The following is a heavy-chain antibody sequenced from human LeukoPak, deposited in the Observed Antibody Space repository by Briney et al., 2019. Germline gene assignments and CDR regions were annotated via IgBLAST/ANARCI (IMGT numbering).Heavy chain of an antibody. Sequence: GESLKISCKGSGYSFTSYWIGWVRQMPGKGLEWMGIIYPGDSDTRYSPSFQGQVTISADKSISTAYLQWSSLKASDSAMYYCARQTRGGIVAAGSDYWGQGTLVTVSS. J-gene: IGHJ4*02. D-gene: IGHD6-13*01. CDR2: IYPGDSDT. CDR1: GYSFTSYW. CDR3: ARQTRGGIVAAGSDY. V-gene: IGHV5-51*01.